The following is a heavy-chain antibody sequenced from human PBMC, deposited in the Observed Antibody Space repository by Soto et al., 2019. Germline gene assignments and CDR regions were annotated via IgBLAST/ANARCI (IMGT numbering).Heavy chain of an antibody. D-gene: IGHD5-12*01. CDR3: ARGGSGYDWFDS. Sequence: QVQLQQSGPGLVKPSETLSLTCAVSGSSISNNNWWSWVRQPPGKGLEWIGEIYHSGRTNYNPSLKSRVSISADKSTNHFSLNLNSVTAADTAIYYCARGGSGYDWFDSWGQGTLVTVSS. CDR1: GSSISNNNW. V-gene: IGHV4-4*02. CDR2: IYHSGRT. J-gene: IGHJ5*01.